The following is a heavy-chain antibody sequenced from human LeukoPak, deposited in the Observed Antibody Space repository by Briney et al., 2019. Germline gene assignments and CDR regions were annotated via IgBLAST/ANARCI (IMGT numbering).Heavy chain of an antibody. CDR2: ISSSGSYM. CDR1: GFTFSSYR. V-gene: IGHV3-21*01. D-gene: IGHD1-26*01. J-gene: IGHJ4*02. Sequence: GGSLRLSCAASGFTFSSYRMTWVRQAPGKGLEWVSFISSSGSYMYYADSVKGRFTISRDNAKNSLYLQMNSLRAEDTAVYYWGGAWDTPPYWGQGTLVTVSS. CDR3: GGAWDTPPY.